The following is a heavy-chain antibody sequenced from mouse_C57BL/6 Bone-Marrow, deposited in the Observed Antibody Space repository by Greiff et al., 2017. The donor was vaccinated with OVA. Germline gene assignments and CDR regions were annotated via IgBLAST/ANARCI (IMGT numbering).Heavy chain of an antibody. CDR3: ARHEEDGYYFDY. V-gene: IGHV1-62-2*01. J-gene: IGHJ2*01. Sequence: VQGVESGAELVKPGASVKLSCKASGYTFTEYTIHWVKQRSGQGLEWIGWFYPGSGSIKYNEKFKDKATLTADKSSSTVYMELSRLTSEDSAVDFCARHEEDGYYFDYWGQGTTLTVSS. D-gene: IGHD2-3*01. CDR2: FYPGSGSI. CDR1: GYTFTEYT.